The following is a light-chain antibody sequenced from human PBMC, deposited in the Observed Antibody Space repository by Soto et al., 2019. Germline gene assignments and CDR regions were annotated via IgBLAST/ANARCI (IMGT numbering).Light chain of an antibody. CDR2: GAS. CDR1: QSVSSSY. V-gene: IGKV3-20*01. Sequence: EIVLTQSPGTLSLSPGERATLSCRASQSVSSSYLAWYQQKPGQAPRLLIYGASSRATGIPDRFSGSGSGTDFTLTISRLEPADFAVYYCQQYGSLPYTFGQGTKMEIK. J-gene: IGKJ2*01. CDR3: QQYGSLPYT.